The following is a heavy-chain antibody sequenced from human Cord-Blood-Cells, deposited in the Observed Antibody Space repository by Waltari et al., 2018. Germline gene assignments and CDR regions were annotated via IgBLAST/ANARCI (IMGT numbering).Heavy chain of an antibody. CDR2: IWYDGSNK. CDR3: ARDRTTGTTWFDP. D-gene: IGHD1-1*01. J-gene: IGHJ5*02. Sequence: QVQLVESGGGVVQPGRSLRLSCAAPGFTFTSYGMHWVRQAPGKGLEWVAVIWYDGSNKYYADSVKGRFTISRDNSKNTLYLQMNSLRAEDTAVYYCARDRTTGTTWFDPWGQGTLVTVSS. CDR1: GFTFTSYG. V-gene: IGHV3-33*01.